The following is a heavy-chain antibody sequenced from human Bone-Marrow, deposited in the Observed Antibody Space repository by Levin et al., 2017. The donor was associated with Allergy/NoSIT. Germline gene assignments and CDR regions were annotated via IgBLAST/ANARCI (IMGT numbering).Heavy chain of an antibody. V-gene: IGHV4-34*01. CDR2: INHSGST. J-gene: IGHJ5*02. CDR3: ARIQQLEGGNWFDP. CDR1: GGSFSGYY. D-gene: IGHD6-13*01. Sequence: SETLSLTCAVYGGSFSGYYWSRIRQPPGKGLEWIGEINHSGSTNYNPSLKSRVTISVDTSKNQFSLKLSSVTAADTAVYYCARIQQLEGGNWFDPWGQGTLVTVSS.